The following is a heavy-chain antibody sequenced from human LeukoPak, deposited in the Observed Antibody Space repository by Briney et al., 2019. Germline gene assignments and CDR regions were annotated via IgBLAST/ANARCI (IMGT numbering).Heavy chain of an antibody. CDR1: SGSISSGAYY. D-gene: IGHD3-22*01. Sequence: SQTLSLTCTVSSGSISSGAYYWSWIRQHPGMGLEWIGYIYYIGSTYYNPSLKSRVTISVDTSKSQFSLKLSSVTAADTAMYYCARSSSRYYYYFDYWGQGTLVTVSS. CDR2: IYYIGST. V-gene: IGHV4-31*03. J-gene: IGHJ4*02. CDR3: ARSSSRYYYYFDY.